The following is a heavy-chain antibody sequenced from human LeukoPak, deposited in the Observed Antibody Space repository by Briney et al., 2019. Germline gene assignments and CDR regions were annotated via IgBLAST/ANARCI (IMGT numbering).Heavy chain of an antibody. Sequence: GSLRLSCAVSGFTFRNYWMSWVRQAPGKGLEWVANIKQDGSEKNYVDSVKGRFTISRDNAKNSLYLQMNSLRAEDTAVYYCARATDYGRLRPAAFDIWGQGTMVTVSS. V-gene: IGHV3-7*01. CDR1: GFTFRNYW. J-gene: IGHJ3*02. CDR3: ARATDYGRLRPAAFDI. CDR2: IKQDGSEK. D-gene: IGHD4-17*01.